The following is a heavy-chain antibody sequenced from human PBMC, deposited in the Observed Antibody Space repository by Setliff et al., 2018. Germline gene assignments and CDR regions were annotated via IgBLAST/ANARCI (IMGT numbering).Heavy chain of an antibody. J-gene: IGHJ6*03. CDR2: VDPEDGET. V-gene: IGHV1-69-2*01. CDR3: ASAYYYGSGYYYYYYMDV. Sequence: WASVKVSCKASGYTFTDYYMHWVQQATGKGLEWMGRVDPEDGETIYAEKFQGRVTITADTSTDTAYMELSSLRSEDTAVYYCASAYYYGSGYYYYYYMDVWGKGTTVTGSS. CDR1: GYTFTDYY. D-gene: IGHD3-10*01.